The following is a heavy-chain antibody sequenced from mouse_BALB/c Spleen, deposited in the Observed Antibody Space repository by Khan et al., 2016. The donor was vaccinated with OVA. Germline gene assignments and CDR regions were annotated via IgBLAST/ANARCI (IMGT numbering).Heavy chain of an antibody. CDR3: ARSYGSWAMDY. CDR1: GDSITSGF. V-gene: IGHV3-8*02. J-gene: IGHJ4*01. D-gene: IGHD1-1*01. Sequence: EVQLQESGPSLVKPSQTLSLTCSVTGDSITSGFWNWIRKFPGNKFEYMGYVTYSGNTYYNPSLKSRISITRDTSKSQYYLQLNSVTTEYTATYFCARSYGSWAMDYWGQGTSVTVSS. CDR2: VTYSGNT.